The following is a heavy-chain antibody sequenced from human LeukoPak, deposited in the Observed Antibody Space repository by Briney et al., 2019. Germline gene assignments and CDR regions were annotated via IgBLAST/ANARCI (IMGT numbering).Heavy chain of an antibody. J-gene: IGHJ4*02. CDR3: AKDRDGYFDWSPTDY. CDR1: GFTFSCYA. D-gene: IGHD3-9*01. Sequence: GGSLRLSCAASGFTFSCYAMSWVRQAPGKGLEWVSAISGSGDSTYYADSVKGRATISRDNSKNTLNLQMNSLRGEDTAVYYCAKDRDGYFDWSPTDYWGEGTLVNVSS. CDR2: ISGSGDST. V-gene: IGHV3-23*01.